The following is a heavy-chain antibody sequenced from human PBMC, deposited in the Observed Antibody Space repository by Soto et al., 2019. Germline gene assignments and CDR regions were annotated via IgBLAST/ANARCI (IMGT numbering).Heavy chain of an antibody. CDR2: INHSGST. CDR1: GGSFSGYY. Sequence: SETLSLTCAVYGGSFSGYYWSWIRQPPGKGLEWIGEINHSGSTNYNPSLKSRVTISVDTSKNQFSLKLSSVTAADTAVYYCARGPTLGYCTNGVCYSFDPWGQGTLVTVSS. V-gene: IGHV4-34*01. J-gene: IGHJ5*02. D-gene: IGHD2-8*01. CDR3: ARGPTLGYCTNGVCYSFDP.